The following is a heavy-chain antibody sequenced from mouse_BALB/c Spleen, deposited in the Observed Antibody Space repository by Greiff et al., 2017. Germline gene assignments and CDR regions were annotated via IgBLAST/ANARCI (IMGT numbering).Heavy chain of an antibody. V-gene: IGHV2-4-1*01. J-gene: IGHJ3*01. Sequence: QVQLKESGPGLVQPSQSLSITCTVSGFSLTSYGVHWVRQSPGKGLEWLGVIWSGGSTDYNAAFISRLSISKDNSKSQVFFKMNSLQADDTAIYYCARKSPLGNYDAMDYWGQGTLVTVSA. CDR2: IWSGGST. CDR1: GFSLTSYG. D-gene: IGHD2-1*01. CDR3: ARKSPLGNYDAMDY.